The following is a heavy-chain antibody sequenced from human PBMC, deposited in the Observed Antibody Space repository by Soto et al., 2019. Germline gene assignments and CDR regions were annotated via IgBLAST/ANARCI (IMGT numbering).Heavy chain of an antibody. CDR1: GGSISSGDYY. CDR3: ARAVRGSYYHS. Sequence: QVQLQESGPGLVKPSQTLSLTCTVSGGSISSGDYYWSWIRQPPGKGLEWIGYIYYSGSSYYNPSLKSRVTISVATSKNQFSLTLSSVTAADTAVYYCARAVRGSYYHSWGQGTLVTVSS. D-gene: IGHD1-26*01. CDR2: IYYSGSS. J-gene: IGHJ4*02. V-gene: IGHV4-30-4*01.